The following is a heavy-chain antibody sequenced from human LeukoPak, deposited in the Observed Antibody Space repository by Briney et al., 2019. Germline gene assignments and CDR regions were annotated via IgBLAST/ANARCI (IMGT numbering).Heavy chain of an antibody. CDR2: IIPIFGTA. J-gene: IGHJ4*02. V-gene: IGHV1-69*05. CDR3: ASSWTYCYDSSGYNYGY. CDR1: GGTFSSYA. Sequence: SVKVSCKASGGTFSSYAISWVRQAPGQGLEWMGRIIPIFGTANYAQKFQGRVTITTDESTSTAYMELSSLRSEDTAVYYCASSWTYCYDSSGYNYGYWGQGTLVTVSS. D-gene: IGHD3-22*01.